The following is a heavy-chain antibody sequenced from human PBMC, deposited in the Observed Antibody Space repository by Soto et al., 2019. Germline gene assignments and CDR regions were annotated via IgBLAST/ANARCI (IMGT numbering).Heavy chain of an antibody. V-gene: IGHV4-31*03. J-gene: IGHJ6*02. CDR1: GGSISSGDYY. D-gene: IGHD2-2*02. CDR2: IYYSGST. CDR3: ARSIVVVPAAILLYYYGMDV. Sequence: QVQLQESGPGLVKPSQTLSLTCTVSGGSISSGDYYWSWIRQHPGKGLEWIGYIYYSGSTYYNPSLKSRVTISEDTSKNQFSLKLSSVTAADTAVYYCARSIVVVPAAILLYYYGMDVWGQGTTVTVSS.